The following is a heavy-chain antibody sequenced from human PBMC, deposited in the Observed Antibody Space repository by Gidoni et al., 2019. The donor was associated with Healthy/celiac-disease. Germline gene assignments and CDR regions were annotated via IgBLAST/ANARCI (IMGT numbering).Heavy chain of an antibody. CDR3: ARDGIVGATKGAEYFQH. Sequence: QVQLQDSGPALVKPSQTLSLTCTFSGGSFSRGYYYWSWIRQPPGKGLEWIGYIYYSGSTYYNPSLKSRVTISVDTSKNQFSMKLSSVTAADTAVYYCARDGIVGATKGAEYFQHWGQGTLVTVSS. D-gene: IGHD1-26*01. CDR1: GGSFSRGYYY. V-gene: IGHV4-30-4*01. CDR2: IYYSGST. J-gene: IGHJ1*01.